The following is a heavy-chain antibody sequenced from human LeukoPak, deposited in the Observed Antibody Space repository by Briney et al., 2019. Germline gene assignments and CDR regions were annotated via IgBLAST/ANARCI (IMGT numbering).Heavy chain of an antibody. CDR2: IKHSGST. D-gene: IGHD3-22*01. J-gene: IGHJ4*02. CDR3: PYYYDSSGYYGY. V-gene: IGHV4-34*01. CDR1: GGSFSGYY. Sequence: SEILSLTCAVYGGSFSGYYWSWIRQPPGKGLEWIGEIKHSGSTNYNPSLKSRVTISVDTSKNQFSLKLSSVTAADTAVYYCPYYYDSSGYYGYWGQGTLVTVSS.